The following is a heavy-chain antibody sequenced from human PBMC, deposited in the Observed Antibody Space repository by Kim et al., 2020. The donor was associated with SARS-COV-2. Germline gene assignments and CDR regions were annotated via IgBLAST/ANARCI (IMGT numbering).Heavy chain of an antibody. Sequence: SETLSLTCTVSGYSISSGYYWGWIRQPPGKGLEWIGSIYHSGSTYYNPSLKSRVTISVDTSKNQFSLKLSSVTAADTAVYYCARGGPYFDFWGQGTLVTV. CDR1: GYSISSGYY. V-gene: IGHV4-38-2*02. CDR3: ARGGPYFDF. CDR2: IYHSGST. J-gene: IGHJ4*02. D-gene: IGHD5-12*01.